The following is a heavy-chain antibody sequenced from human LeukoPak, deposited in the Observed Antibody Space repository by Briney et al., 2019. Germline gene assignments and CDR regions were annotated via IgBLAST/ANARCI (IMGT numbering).Heavy chain of an antibody. CDR2: FDPEDGET. D-gene: IGHD3-10*01. J-gene: IGHJ4*02. CDR3: ATNYYGSGPLDY. CDR1: GYTLTELS. V-gene: IGHV1-24*01. Sequence: GASVKVSCKVSGYTLTELSMHWVRQAPGKGLEWMGGFDPEDGETIYAQKFQGRVTMTEDTSTDTAYMELSSLRPEDTAVYYCATNYYGSGPLDYWGQGTLVTVSS.